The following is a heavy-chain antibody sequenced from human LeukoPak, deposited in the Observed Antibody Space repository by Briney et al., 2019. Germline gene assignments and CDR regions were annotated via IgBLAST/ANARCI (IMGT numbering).Heavy chain of an antibody. CDR2: ISSSSSTI. D-gene: IGHD3-22*01. CDR1: GFTFSSYS. V-gene: IGHV3-48*04. Sequence: GGSLRLSCAASGFTFSSYSMNWVRQAPGKGLEWVSYISSSSSTIYYADPVKGRFTISRDNAKNSLYLQMNSLRAEDTAVYYCARGPYDRSGYRFDYWGQGTLVTVSS. J-gene: IGHJ4*02. CDR3: ARGPYDRSGYRFDY.